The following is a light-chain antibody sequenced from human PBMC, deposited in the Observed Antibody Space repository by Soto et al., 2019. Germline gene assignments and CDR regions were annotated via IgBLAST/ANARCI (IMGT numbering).Light chain of an antibody. J-gene: IGKJ1*01. Sequence: AIQMTQSPSSLSAFLGDRVTITCRASQAIRNDLGWYQQKPGKAPRLLIYGASSLQSGVPSRFSGSGSGTDFTLTISSLQPEDFAIYYCLQDYDYPRTFGQGTKVDIK. CDR2: GAS. CDR3: LQDYDYPRT. CDR1: QAIRND. V-gene: IGKV1-6*01.